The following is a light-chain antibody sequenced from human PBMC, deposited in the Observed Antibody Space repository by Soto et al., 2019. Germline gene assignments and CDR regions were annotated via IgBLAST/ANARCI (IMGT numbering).Light chain of an antibody. CDR3: QQIDDHPRT. Sequence: IQLTQSPSSLSASVGDRVTITCRAGQGISSSLAWYQQKPGKAPNLLISASSTLQTGVSSRFSGSGSGTDFALTISSLQPEDFATYYCQQIDDHPRTFGQGTKVEIK. V-gene: IGKV1-9*01. CDR1: QGISSS. J-gene: IGKJ1*01. CDR2: ASS.